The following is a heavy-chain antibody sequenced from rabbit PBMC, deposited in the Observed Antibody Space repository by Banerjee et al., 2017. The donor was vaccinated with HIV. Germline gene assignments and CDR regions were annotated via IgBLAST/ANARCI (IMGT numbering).Heavy chain of an antibody. CDR1: GIDFSSSYW. J-gene: IGHJ5*01. CDR3: ARSSGSMGEWLDL. Sequence: QQQLEESGGGLVKPGGTLTLTCKASGIDFSSSYWICWVRQAPGKGLELIACIDTSSGSTWYASWVNGRFTISRGTSLNTVDLQMTSLTAADTATYFCARSSGSMGEWLDLWGPGTLVTVS. CDR2: IDTSSGST. D-gene: IGHD4-2*01. V-gene: IGHV1S43*01.